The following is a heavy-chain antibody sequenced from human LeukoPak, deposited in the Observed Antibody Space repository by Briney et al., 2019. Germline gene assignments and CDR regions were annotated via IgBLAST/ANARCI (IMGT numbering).Heavy chain of an antibody. CDR2: ITWNSDDM. V-gene: IGHV3-9*01. CDR3: TRVTSWRTGFDY. Sequence: PGRSLRLSCAASGFSFEDYGMYWVRQAPGKGLELVSGITWNSDDMAYADSVKGRFTISRDNAKNCLYLQMNSLTVEDTALYYCTRVTSWRTGFDYWGQGTLVTVSS. J-gene: IGHJ4*02. CDR1: GFSFEDYG. D-gene: IGHD1-1*01.